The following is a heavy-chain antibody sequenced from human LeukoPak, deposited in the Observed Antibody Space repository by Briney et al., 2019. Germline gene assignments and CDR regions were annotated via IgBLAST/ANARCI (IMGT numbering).Heavy chain of an antibody. D-gene: IGHD3-3*01. CDR3: ARDAYDFWSGYYMGSFDY. J-gene: IGHJ4*02. CDR1: GGTFSSYA. V-gene: IGHV1-69*05. CDR2: IIPIFGTA. Sequence: SVKVSCEASGGTFSSYAISWVRRAPGQGLEWMGRIIPIFGTANYAQNFQGRVTITTDESTSTAYMELSSLRSEDTAVYYCARDAYDFWSGYYMGSFDYWGQGTLVTVSS.